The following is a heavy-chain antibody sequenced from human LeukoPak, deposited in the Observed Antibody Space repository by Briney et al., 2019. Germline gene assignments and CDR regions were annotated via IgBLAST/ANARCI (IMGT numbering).Heavy chain of an antibody. CDR2: IYNGGTT. CDR3: ARGARFFAYYDY. CDR1: DGSISGDNYY. V-gene: IGHV4-31*03. D-gene: IGHD2-21*01. J-gene: IGHJ4*02. Sequence: SETLSLTCTVSDGSISGDNYYWSWIRQLPGKGLEWIGYIYNGGTTYYNPSLKSRVIISVDTSKNQFSPKLKSVTAADTAMYYCARGARFFAYYDYWGQGTLVTVSS.